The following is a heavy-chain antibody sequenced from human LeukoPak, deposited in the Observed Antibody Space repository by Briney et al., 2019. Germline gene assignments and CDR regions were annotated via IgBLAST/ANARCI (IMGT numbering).Heavy chain of an antibody. Sequence: GGSLRLSCAAPGFTFSSYSMNWVRQAPGKGLEWVSYISSSSSTIYYADSVKGRFTISRDNAKNSLYLQMNSLRAEDTAVYYCARDLGGSYHHYWGQGTLVTVSS. V-gene: IGHV3-48*01. CDR1: GFTFSSYS. CDR3: ARDLGGSYHHY. CDR2: ISSSSSTI. D-gene: IGHD1-26*01. J-gene: IGHJ4*02.